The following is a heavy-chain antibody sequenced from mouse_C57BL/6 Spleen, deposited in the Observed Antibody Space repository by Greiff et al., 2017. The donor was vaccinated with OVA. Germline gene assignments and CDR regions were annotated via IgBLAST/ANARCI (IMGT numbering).Heavy chain of an antibody. Sequence: VQVVESGGGLVKPGGSLKLSCAASGFTFSSYAMSWVRQTPEKRLEWVATISDGGSYTYYPANVPGRFTISRDNAKNNLYLQMSHLKSEDTAMYYCAREGLGHYFDYWGQGTTLTVSS. J-gene: IGHJ2*01. CDR2: ISDGGSYT. D-gene: IGHD3-3*01. V-gene: IGHV5-4*01. CDR1: GFTFSSYA. CDR3: AREGLGHYFDY.